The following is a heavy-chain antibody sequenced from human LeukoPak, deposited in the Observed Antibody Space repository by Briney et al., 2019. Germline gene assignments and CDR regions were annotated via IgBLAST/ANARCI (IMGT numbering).Heavy chain of an antibody. D-gene: IGHD3-16*01. Sequence: ASVKVSCKASGYTFTCYYMHWVRQAPGQGLEWMGRINPNSGGTNYAQKFQGRVTMTRDTSISTAYMELSRLRSDDTAVYYWARGLNYDYVWGSSGYFDYWGQGTLVTVSS. J-gene: IGHJ4*02. V-gene: IGHV1-2*06. CDR1: GYTFTCYY. CDR3: ARGLNYDYVWGSSGYFDY. CDR2: INPNSGGT.